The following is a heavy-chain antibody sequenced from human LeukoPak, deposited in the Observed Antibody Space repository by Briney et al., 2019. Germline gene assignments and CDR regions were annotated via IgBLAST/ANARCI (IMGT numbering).Heavy chain of an antibody. D-gene: IGHD3-10*01. Sequence: GGSLRLSCAASGFTFSSYEMNWVRQPPGKGLEWVSYISSSGNTIYYADSVKGRFTISRDNAKNSLYLQMNSLRAEDTAGYYCATVPYGSGIDYWGQGTLVTVSS. CDR2: ISSSGNTI. CDR3: ATVPYGSGIDY. J-gene: IGHJ4*02. CDR1: GFTFSSYE. V-gene: IGHV3-48*03.